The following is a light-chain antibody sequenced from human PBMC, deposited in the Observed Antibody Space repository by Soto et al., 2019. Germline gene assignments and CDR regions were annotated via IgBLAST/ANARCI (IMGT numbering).Light chain of an antibody. V-gene: IGKV3-20*01. Sequence: EIVLTQSPGILSFSLGERATLSCRVSESISSTSLAWYQQKPGQAPRLLIYGASTRATGVPDRFSGSESGTDFTLSISRLEPDDFAVYFCQQYDSSPSTFGGGTKVDI. CDR3: QQYDSSPST. CDR1: ESISSTS. J-gene: IGKJ4*01. CDR2: GAS.